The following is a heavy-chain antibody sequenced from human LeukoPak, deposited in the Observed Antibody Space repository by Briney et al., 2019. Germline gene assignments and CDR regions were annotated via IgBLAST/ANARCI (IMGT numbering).Heavy chain of an antibody. D-gene: IGHD3-10*01. CDR2: IWYDGSNK. CDR1: GFTFSSYG. V-gene: IGHV3-33*06. CDR3: AKGDMVRGVILDY. J-gene: IGHJ4*02. Sequence: GGSLRLSCAASGFTFSSYGMHWVRQAPGKGLEWVAVIWYDGSNKYYADSVKGRFTISRDNSKNTLYLQMNSLGAEDTAVYYCAKGDMVRGVILDYWGQGTLVTVSS.